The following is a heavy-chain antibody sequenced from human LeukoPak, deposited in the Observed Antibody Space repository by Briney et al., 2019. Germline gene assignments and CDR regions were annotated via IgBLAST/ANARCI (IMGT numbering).Heavy chain of an antibody. Sequence: ASVKVSCKASGYTFTSYGISWVRQAPGQGFEWMGWISAYNGNTNYAQKLQGRVTMTTDTSTSTAYMELRSLRSDDTAVYYCARDIVVVPAAKRGFDYWGQGTLVTVSS. CDR2: ISAYNGNT. V-gene: IGHV1-18*01. J-gene: IGHJ4*02. D-gene: IGHD2-2*01. CDR1: GYTFTSYG. CDR3: ARDIVVVPAAKRGFDY.